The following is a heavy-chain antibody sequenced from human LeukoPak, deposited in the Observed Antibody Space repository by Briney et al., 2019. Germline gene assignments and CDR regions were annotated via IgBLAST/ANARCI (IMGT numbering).Heavy chain of an antibody. J-gene: IGHJ4*02. CDR2: ISYDGSHK. Sequence: GGSLRLSCAASGFTFSSYGMHWVRQAPGKGLEWVALISYDGSHKYYADSVKGRFTISRDSSKNTLYLQMNSLRPEDTAVYYCAKDGQLGGSSWFTLYFDYWGQGTLVTVSS. V-gene: IGHV3-30*18. D-gene: IGHD6-13*01. CDR1: GFTFSSYG. CDR3: AKDGQLGGSSWFTLYFDY.